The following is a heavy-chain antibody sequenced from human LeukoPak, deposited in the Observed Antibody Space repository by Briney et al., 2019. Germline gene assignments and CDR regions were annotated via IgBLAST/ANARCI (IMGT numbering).Heavy chain of an antibody. CDR2: ISSSSSSTI. CDR1: GFTFSSYS. J-gene: IGHJ4*02. CDR3: AKLAVPAADQLYYFDY. V-gene: IGHV3-48*01. Sequence: GGSLRLSCAASGFTFSSYSMNWVRQAPGKGLEWVSYISSSSSSTIYYADSVKGRFTISRDNSKNTLYLQMNSLRAEDTAVYYCAKLAVPAADQLYYFDYWGQGTLVTVSS. D-gene: IGHD2-2*01.